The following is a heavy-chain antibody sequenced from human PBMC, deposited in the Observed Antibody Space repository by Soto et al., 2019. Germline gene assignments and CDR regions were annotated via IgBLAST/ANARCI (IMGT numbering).Heavy chain of an antibody. V-gene: IGHV5-51*01. J-gene: IGHJ6*02. CDR1: GYSFTSYW. D-gene: IGHD4-4*01. CDR2: IYPGDSDT. CDR3: ARLGDYSNYYYYYGMDV. Sequence: ESLKISCKGSGYSFTSYWIGWVRQMPGKGLEWMGIIYPGDSDTRYSPSFQGQVTISADKSISTAYLQWSSLKASDTAMYYCARLGDYSNYYYYYGMDVWGQGTTVTVSS.